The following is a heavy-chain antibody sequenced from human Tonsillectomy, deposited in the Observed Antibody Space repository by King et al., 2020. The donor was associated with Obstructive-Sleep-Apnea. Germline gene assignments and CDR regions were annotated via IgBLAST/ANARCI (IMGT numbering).Heavy chain of an antibody. CDR2: INHSGST. V-gene: IGHV4-34*01. J-gene: IGHJ4*02. D-gene: IGHD3-10*01. CDR1: GGSFSGYY. Sequence: QVQLQQWGAGLLKPSETLSLTCAVYGGSFSGYYWSWIRQPPGKGLEWIGEINHSGSTNYNPSLKSRVTISVDTSKNQFSLKLSSVTAADTAVYYCARGTTRGVIISPVDYWGQGTLVTVSS. CDR3: ARGTTRGVIISPVDY.